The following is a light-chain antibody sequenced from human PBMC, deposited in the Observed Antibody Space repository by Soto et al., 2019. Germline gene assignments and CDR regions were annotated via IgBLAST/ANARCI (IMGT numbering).Light chain of an antibody. V-gene: IGKV3-20*01. CDR2: GTS. Sequence: EIVLTQSPGTLSLSPGESATLSCRASLSISSSFFAWYQHKPGQAPRLLIYGTSNRATGIPDRFSGSGSGTDFTLTISRLEPEDFAVYYCQQYGSSPFTFGPGTKVDIK. CDR1: LSISSSF. J-gene: IGKJ3*01. CDR3: QQYGSSPFT.